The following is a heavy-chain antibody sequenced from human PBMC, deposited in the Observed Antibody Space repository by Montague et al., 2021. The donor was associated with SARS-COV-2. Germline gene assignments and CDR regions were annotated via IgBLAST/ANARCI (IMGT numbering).Heavy chain of an antibody. D-gene: IGHD5-24*01. CDR3: ARDGYNAHQNYWYFDL. CDR1: GGSISTYY. CDR2: IYYSGST. V-gene: IGHV4-59*12. J-gene: IGHJ2*01. Sequence: SECLSLTCTVSGGSISTYYWSWIRQPPGKGLEWIGYIYYSGSTNYSPSLKSRVTISVDTSKNQFSLKLSSVTAADTAVYYCARDGYNAHQNYWYFDLWGRGTLVTVSS.